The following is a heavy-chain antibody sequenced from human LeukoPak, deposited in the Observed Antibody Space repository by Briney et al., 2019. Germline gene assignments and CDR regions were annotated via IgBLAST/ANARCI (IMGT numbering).Heavy chain of an antibody. V-gene: IGHV3-74*01. D-gene: IGHD3-9*01. CDR2: INSDGSST. CDR1: GFTFSSYW. CDR3: ARASKLRYFDWLWDAFDI. J-gene: IGHJ3*02. Sequence: PGGALRLFCAASGFTFSSYWMHWVGQAAGKGLVWVSRINSDGSSTSYADSVKGRVTISRDHAKNTLYLQMNSLRAEDTAVYYSARASKLRYFDWLWDAFDIWGQGTMVTASS.